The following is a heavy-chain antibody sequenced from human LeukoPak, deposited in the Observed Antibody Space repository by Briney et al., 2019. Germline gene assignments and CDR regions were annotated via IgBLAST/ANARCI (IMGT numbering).Heavy chain of an antibody. CDR2: IYYSGST. CDR1: GGSISSYY. D-gene: IGHD3-3*02. CDR3: ARQRSISQAWFVP. V-gene: IGHV4-59*08. J-gene: IGHJ5*02. Sequence: SETLSLTCTVSGGSISSYYWSWIRQPPGKGLEWIGYIYYSGSTNYNPSLKSRVTISVDTSKNQFSLKLSSVTAADTAVYYCARQRSISQAWFVPWGQGTLVTVSS.